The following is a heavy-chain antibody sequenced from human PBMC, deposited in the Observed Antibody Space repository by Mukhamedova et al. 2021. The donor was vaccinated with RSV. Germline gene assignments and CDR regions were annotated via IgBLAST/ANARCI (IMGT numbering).Heavy chain of an antibody. J-gene: IGHJ4*02. V-gene: IGHV3-30*18. D-gene: IGHD3-10*01. CDR3: AKTRTLWFGELFGYFDY. CDR2: ISYDGSNK. Sequence: AVISYDGSNKYYADSVKGRFTISRDNSKNTLYLQMNSLRAEDTAVYYCAKTRTLWFGELFGYFDYWGQGTLVTVSS.